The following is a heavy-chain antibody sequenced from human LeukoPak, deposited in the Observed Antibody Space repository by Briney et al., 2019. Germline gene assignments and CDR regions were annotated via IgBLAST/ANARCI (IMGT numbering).Heavy chain of an antibody. V-gene: IGHV4-34*01. D-gene: IGHD3-10*01. Sequence: SETLSLTCAVYGGSFSGYYWSWIRQPPGKGLEWIGEINHSGSTNYNPSLKSRVTISVDTSKNQFSLKLSSVTAADTAVYYCARRILGWFGELSIVGWFDPWGQGTLVTVSS. CDR2: INHSGST. J-gene: IGHJ5*02. CDR3: ARRILGWFGELSIVGWFDP. CDR1: GGSFSGYY.